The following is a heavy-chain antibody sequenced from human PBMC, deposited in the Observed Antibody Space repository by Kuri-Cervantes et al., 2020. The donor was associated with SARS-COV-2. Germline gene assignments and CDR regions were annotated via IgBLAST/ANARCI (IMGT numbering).Heavy chain of an antibody. CDR3: AKDDTGDYGSTYFDY. D-gene: IGHD4-17*01. CDR1: GFTFSSYA. J-gene: IGHJ4*02. Sequence: GESLKISCAASGFTFSSYAMSWVRQAPGKGLEWVSAISGSGGSTYYADSVKGRFTISRDNSKNTLYLQMNSLRAEDTAVYYCAKDDTGDYGSTYFDYWGQGTLVTVSS. V-gene: IGHV3-23*01. CDR2: ISGSGGST.